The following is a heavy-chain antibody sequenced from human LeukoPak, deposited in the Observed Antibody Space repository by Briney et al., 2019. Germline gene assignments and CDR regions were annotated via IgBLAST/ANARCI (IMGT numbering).Heavy chain of an antibody. J-gene: IGHJ5*02. CDR2: ISAYNGNT. D-gene: IGHD3-3*01. V-gene: IGHV1-18*01. CDR3: ARDSPRPFGVVTYSEAWFDP. Sequence: GASVKVSCKASGYTFTSYGISWVRQAPGQGLEWMGWISAYNGNTNYAQKLQGGVTMTTDTSTSTAYMELRSLRSDDTAVYYCARDSPRPFGVVTYSEAWFDPWGQGTLVTVSS. CDR1: GYTFTSYG.